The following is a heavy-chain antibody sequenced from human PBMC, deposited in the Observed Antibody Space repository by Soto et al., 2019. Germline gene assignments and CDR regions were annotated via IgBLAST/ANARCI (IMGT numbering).Heavy chain of an antibody. CDR3: ARERPDGARLDP. V-gene: IGHV4-30-4*01. J-gene: IGHJ5*02. Sequence: QVQLQESGPGLVKPSQTLSLTCTVSGGSIRSGDHYWSWIRQPPGKGLEWIGYIYYSGSTYYNPSLKIRVTISVDTSKSQFSLKLTSVTAADTAVYYCARERPDGARLDPWGQGTLVTVSS. CDR1: GGSIRSGDHY. CDR2: IYYSGST. D-gene: IGHD6-6*01.